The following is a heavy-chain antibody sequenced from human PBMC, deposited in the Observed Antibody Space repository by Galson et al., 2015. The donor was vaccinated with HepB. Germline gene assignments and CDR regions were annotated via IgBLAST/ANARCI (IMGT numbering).Heavy chain of an antibody. CDR1: GFTFSSYA. D-gene: IGHD2-2*01. CDR3: ANEDIVVVPAAMEVLGY. V-gene: IGHV3-23*01. Sequence: SLRLSCVASGFTFSSYAMSWVRQAPGKGLEWVSAISGSGGSTYYADSVKGRFTISRDNSKNTLYLQMNSLRAEDTAVYYCANEDIVVVPAAMEVLGYWGQGTLVTVSS. CDR2: ISGSGGST. J-gene: IGHJ4*02.